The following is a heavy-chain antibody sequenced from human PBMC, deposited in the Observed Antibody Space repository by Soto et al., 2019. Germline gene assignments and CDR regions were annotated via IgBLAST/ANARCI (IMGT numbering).Heavy chain of an antibody. Sequence: AGGSLRLSCAASGFTLRNSRMSWVRQAPGKGLEWVANIKQDGSDTYYVDSVKGRFTISGDNAKNSLYLQMNSLRAEDTAVYYCAREDGSSCWSRHRDYHYLMAVWGQGTSVIGSS. CDR1: GFTLRNSR. D-gene: IGHD6-19*01. J-gene: IGHJ6*02. V-gene: IGHV3-7*01. CDR3: AREDGSSCWSRHRDYHYLMAV. CDR2: IKQDGSDT.